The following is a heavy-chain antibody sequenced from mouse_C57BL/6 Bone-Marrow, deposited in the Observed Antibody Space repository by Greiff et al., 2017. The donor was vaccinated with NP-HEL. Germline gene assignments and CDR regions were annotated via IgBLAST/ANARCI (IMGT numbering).Heavy chain of an antibody. V-gene: IGHV1-81*01. CDR2: IYPRSGNT. CDR1: GYTFTSSG. J-gene: IGHJ3*01. D-gene: IGHD1-1*01. Sequence: VQLQQSGAELARPGASVKLSCKASGYTFTSSGISWVKQRTGQGLEWIGEIYPRSGNTYYNEKFKGKATLTADKSSSTAYMELRSLTSEDSAVYFCANYYGRGSWFAYWGQGTLVTVSA. CDR3: ANYYGRGSWFAY.